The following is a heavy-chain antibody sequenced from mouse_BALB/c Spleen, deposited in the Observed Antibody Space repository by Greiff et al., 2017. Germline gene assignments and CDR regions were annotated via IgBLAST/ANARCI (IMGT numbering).Heavy chain of an antibody. CDR1: GFTFSNYW. CDR2: IRLKSNNYAT. J-gene: IGHJ2*01. Sequence: EVMLVESGGGLVQPGGSMKLSCVASGFTFSNYWMNWVRQSPEKGLEWVAEIRLKSNNYATHYAESVKGRFTISRDDSKSSVYLQMNNLRAEDTGIYYCTRDYGYYFDYWGQGTTLTVSS. CDR3: TRDYGYYFDY. V-gene: IGHV6-6*02. D-gene: IGHD1-2*01.